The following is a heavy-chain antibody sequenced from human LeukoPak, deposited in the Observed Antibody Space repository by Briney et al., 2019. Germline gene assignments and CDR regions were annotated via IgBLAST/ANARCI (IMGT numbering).Heavy chain of an antibody. CDR2: IYPGDSDT. J-gene: IGHJ4*02. Sequence: GGSLKISCKASGYTFITSWIGWVRQMPGKGLEWMGIIYPGDSDTRYSPSFQGQVTISADKSITTAYLQWSSLKASDTAMYYCVRPLNGGNVYWGQGTLVTVSS. V-gene: IGHV5-51*01. CDR1: GYTFITSW. CDR3: VRPLNGGNVY. D-gene: IGHD2-15*01.